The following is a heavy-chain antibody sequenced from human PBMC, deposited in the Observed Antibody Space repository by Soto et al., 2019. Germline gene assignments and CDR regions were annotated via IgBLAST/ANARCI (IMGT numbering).Heavy chain of an antibody. CDR1: GFTFSSYG. D-gene: IGHD3-10*01. J-gene: IGHJ5*02. V-gene: IGHV3-30*18. Sequence: GGSLRLSCAASGFTFSSYGMHWVRQAPGKGLDWVALISFDGSNKYYADSVKGRFTISRDSSKNTLYLKMNSLRVEDTAVYYCAKAPYASGSFTWGQGTLVTVSS. CDR2: ISFDGSNK. CDR3: AKAPYASGSFT.